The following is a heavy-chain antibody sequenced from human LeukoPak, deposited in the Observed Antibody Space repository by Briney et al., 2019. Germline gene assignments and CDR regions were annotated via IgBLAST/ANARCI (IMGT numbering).Heavy chain of an antibody. CDR3: AREGGNNLGPPHYYYYGMDV. CDR2: IYPSGST. Sequence: PSETLSLTCTVSGGSISSSYWSWIRQPAGKGLEWIGRIYPSGSTNYNPSFKSRVTMSVDTSKNQFSLKLRSVTAADTAVYYCAREGGNNLGPPHYYYYGMDVWGQGTTVTVSS. D-gene: IGHD1-14*01. CDR1: GGSISSSY. V-gene: IGHV4-4*07. J-gene: IGHJ6*02.